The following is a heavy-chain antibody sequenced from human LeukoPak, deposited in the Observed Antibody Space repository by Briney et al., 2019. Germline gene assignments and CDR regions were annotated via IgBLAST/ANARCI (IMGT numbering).Heavy chain of an antibody. J-gene: IGHJ4*02. CDR1: GFAFSGYA. Sequence: SGGSLRLSCAASGFAFSGYAMSWVRQAPVKVLEWVSAISGSSGSITYADSVKGRFTISRDNSKNTLYLQMNSLRAEDTAVYYCAKDPYASRKFDYWGQGTLVTVSS. CDR2: ISGSSGSI. CDR3: AKDPYASRKFDY. D-gene: IGHD2-2*01. V-gene: IGHV3-23*01.